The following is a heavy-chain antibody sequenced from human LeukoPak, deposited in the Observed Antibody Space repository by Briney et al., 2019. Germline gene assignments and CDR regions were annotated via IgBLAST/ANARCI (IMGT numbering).Heavy chain of an antibody. J-gene: IGHJ4*02. V-gene: IGHV4-39*01. CDR2: IYYSGST. D-gene: IGHD2-2*01. CDR1: GGSISSSSYY. CDR3: ARRSIVVVPADNFDY. Sequence: SETLSLTCTVSGGSISSSSYYWGWIRQPPGKGLEWIGSIYYSGSTCYNPSLKSRVTISVDTSKNQFSLKLSSVTAADTAVYYCARRSIVVVPADNFDYWGQGTLVTVSS.